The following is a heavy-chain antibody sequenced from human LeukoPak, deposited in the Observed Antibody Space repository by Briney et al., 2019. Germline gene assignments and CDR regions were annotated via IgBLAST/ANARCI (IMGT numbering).Heavy chain of an antibody. CDR2: IYYSGST. D-gene: IGHD2-15*01. CDR3: ARGELRYCSGGSCSAYGMDV. J-gene: IGHJ6*02. Sequence: PSETLSLTCTVSGGSISSYYWSWIRQPPGKGLEWIGYIYYSGSTNYNPSLKSRVTISVDTSKNQFSLKLSSVTAADTAVYYCARGELRYCSGGSCSAYGMDVWGQGTTVTVSS. CDR1: GGSISSYY. V-gene: IGHV4-59*01.